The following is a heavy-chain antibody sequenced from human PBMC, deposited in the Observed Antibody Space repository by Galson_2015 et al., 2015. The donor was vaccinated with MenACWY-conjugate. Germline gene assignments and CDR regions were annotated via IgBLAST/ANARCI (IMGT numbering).Heavy chain of an antibody. J-gene: IGHJ4*02. CDR2: IDPSDSYT. V-gene: IGHV5-10-1*01. Sequence: QSGAEVKKPGESLRISCKGSGYSFPSYWISWARQMPGKGLEWMGRIDPSDSYTNYSPSFQGHVTISADKSISTAYLQWSSLKASDTAMYYCARRDIDDSSGYYYLRLWGQGTLVTVSS. D-gene: IGHD3-22*01. CDR3: ARRDIDDSSGYYYLRL. CDR1: GYSFPSYW.